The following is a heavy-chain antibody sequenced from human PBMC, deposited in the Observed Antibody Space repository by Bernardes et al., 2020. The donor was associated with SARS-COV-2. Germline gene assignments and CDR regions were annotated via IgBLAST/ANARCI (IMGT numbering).Heavy chain of an antibody. V-gene: IGHV3-64D*06. D-gene: IGHD2-15*01. Sequence: GGSLRLSCAASGFSFSRFWMHWVRQVPGKGLEYVSAISSNGGSTYYADSVKGRFTISRDNSKNTLYLQMSSLRAEDTAVYYCVKDRTSLGYCSGGSCYFSYFDYWGQGTLVTVSS. J-gene: IGHJ4*02. CDR3: VKDRTSLGYCSGGSCYFSYFDY. CDR1: GFSFSRFW. CDR2: ISSNGGST.